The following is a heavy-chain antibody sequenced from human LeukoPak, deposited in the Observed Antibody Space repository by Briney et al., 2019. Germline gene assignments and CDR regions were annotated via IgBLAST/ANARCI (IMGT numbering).Heavy chain of an antibody. CDR3: ARGTNDYLVYCFDY. V-gene: IGHV4-59*01. D-gene: IGHD1-1*01. CDR2: IYYSGST. J-gene: IGHJ4*02. CDR1: GGSISSYY. Sequence: SETLSLTCTVSGGSISSYYWSWIRQPPGKGLEWIGYIYYSGSTNYNPSLKSRVTISVDTSKNQFSLKLSSVTAADTAVYYCARGTNDYLVYCFDYWGQGTLVTVSS.